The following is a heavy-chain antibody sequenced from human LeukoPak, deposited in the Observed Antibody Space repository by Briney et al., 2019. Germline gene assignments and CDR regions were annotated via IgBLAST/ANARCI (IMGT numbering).Heavy chain of an antibody. CDR1: GGSISSGGYY. V-gene: IGHV4-31*03. D-gene: IGHD2-2*01. Sequence: SQTLSLTCTVSGGSISSGGYYWSWIRQHPGKGLEWIGYIYYSGSTYYNPSLKSRVTISVDTSKNQFSLKLSSVTAADTAVYYCAKFEGVVPAAITEDYWGQGTLVTVSS. CDR3: AKFEGVVPAAITEDY. CDR2: IYYSGST. J-gene: IGHJ4*02.